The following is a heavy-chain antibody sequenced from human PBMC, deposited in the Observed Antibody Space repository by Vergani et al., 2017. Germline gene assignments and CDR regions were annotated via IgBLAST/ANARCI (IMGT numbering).Heavy chain of an antibody. CDR1: GYSISSGYY. D-gene: IGHD6-13*01. CDR2: IYHSGST. Sequence: QVQLQESGPGLVKPSETLSLTCAVSGYSISSGYYWGWIRQPPGRGLEWIGSIYHSGSTYYNPSLKSRVTISVDTSKNQFSLKLSSVTAADTAGYYCARPGSSSWYQVSWYFDLWGRGTLVTVSS. V-gene: IGHV4-38-2*01. CDR3: ARPGSSSWYQVSWYFDL. J-gene: IGHJ2*01.